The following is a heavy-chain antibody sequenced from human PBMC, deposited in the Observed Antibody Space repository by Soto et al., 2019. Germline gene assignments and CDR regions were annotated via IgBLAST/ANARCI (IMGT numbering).Heavy chain of an antibody. J-gene: IGHJ6*02. D-gene: IGHD3-10*01. Sequence: SVKVSCKASGGTFSSYAISWVRQAPGQGLEWMGGIIPIFGTANYAQKYQGRVTITADESTSTAYMELSSLRSEDTAVYYCARAMVRGVMDPLNYYYYGMDVWGQGTTVTVSS. CDR2: IIPIFGTA. CDR3: ARAMVRGVMDPLNYYYYGMDV. CDR1: GGTFSSYA. V-gene: IGHV1-69*13.